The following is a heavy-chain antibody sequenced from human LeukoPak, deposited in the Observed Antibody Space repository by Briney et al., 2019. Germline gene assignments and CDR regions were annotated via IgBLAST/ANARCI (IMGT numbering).Heavy chain of an antibody. CDR3: AKETDYSHPNWFDP. CDR2: VSYSGTT. CDR1: GSSLSSAYW. Sequence: PSETLSLTCAVSGSSLSSAYWWSWVRQSPGMGLEWIGQVSYSGTTKYTASLRSRLFISVDRSKNQLSLEMNSMTAADTAVYFCAKETDYSHPNWFDPWGQGILVTVSS. D-gene: IGHD4-11*01. J-gene: IGHJ5*02. V-gene: IGHV4-4*02.